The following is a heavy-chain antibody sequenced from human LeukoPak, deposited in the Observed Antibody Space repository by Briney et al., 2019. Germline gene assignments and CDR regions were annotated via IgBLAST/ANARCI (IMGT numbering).Heavy chain of an antibody. Sequence: GGSLRLSCAASGFTFSSYAMSWVRQAPGKGLEWVPAISGSGGSTYYADSVKGRFTISRDNSKNTLYLQMNSLRAEDTAVYYCAKDLSGSYYKPYFDYWGQGTLVTVSS. D-gene: IGHD3-10*01. CDR1: GFTFSSYA. J-gene: IGHJ4*02. CDR3: AKDLSGSYYKPYFDY. CDR2: ISGSGGST. V-gene: IGHV3-23*01.